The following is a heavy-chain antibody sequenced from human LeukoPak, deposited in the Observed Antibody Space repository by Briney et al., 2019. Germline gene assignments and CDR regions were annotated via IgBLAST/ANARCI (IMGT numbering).Heavy chain of an antibody. V-gene: IGHV3-7*01. J-gene: IGHJ4*02. CDR2: IKEDGSAK. CDR3: ARLSYDSGTHYTCYEY. CDR1: GFTLSNYW. D-gene: IGHD3-10*01. Sequence: GGSLRLSCAASGFTLSNYWMSWVRQAPGKGLEWVANIKEDGSAKYYVDSVKGRFTISRDNAKNPVYLQMNSLRADDTAVHYCARLSYDSGTHYTCYEYWGQGTLVTVSS.